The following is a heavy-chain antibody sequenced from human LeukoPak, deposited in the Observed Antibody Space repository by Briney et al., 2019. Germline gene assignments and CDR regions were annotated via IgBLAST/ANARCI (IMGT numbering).Heavy chain of an antibody. D-gene: IGHD4-17*01. CDR2: ISSSGRTI. J-gene: IGHJ4*02. CDR3: ARNRGDPSYFDY. V-gene: IGHV3-48*03. Sequence: GGSLRLSCAASGFTFNDYEMNWVRQAPGKGLEWVSYISSSGRTIFYADSVKGRFTISRDNAKNSLYLQMNGLRAEDTAVYYCARNRGDPSYFDYWGQGTLVTVSS. CDR1: GFTFNDYE.